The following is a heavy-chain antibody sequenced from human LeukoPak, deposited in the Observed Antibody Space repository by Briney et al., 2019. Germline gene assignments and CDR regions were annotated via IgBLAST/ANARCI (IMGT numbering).Heavy chain of an antibody. CDR1: GGSISSGGYY. CDR2: IYHSGST. V-gene: IGHV4-30-2*01. CDR3: ARGRKDDFWSGYIPVGDY. D-gene: IGHD3-3*01. Sequence: SETLSLTCTVSGGSISSGGYYWSWIRQPPGKGLEWIGYIYHSGSTYYNPSLKSRVTISVDRSKNQFSLKLSSVTAADTAVYYCARGRKDDFWSGYIPVGDYWGQGTLVTVSS. J-gene: IGHJ4*02.